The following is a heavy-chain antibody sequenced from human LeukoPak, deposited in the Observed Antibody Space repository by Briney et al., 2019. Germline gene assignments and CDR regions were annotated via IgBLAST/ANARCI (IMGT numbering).Heavy chain of an antibody. CDR3: ARGDYYGSIFFYYLDV. CDR2: IKQDGSET. Sequence: QTGGSLRLSCAASGFTFTNAWMSWVRQAPGQGLEWVANIKQDGSETSYVDSVKGRFTVSRDDAKNSLYLQMSSLGADDTAVYYCARGDYYGSIFFYYLDVWGKGTTVTV. CDR1: GFTFTNAW. D-gene: IGHD3-10*01. V-gene: IGHV3-7*01. J-gene: IGHJ6*03.